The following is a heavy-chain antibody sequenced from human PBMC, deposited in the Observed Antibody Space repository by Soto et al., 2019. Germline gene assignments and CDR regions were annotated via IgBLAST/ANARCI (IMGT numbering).Heavy chain of an antibody. V-gene: IGHV4-59*01. CDR1: GGSISSYY. CDR2: IYYSGST. D-gene: IGHD2-8*01. J-gene: IGHJ6*02. Sequence: XGTLSLTFTVSGGSISSYYWSWIRQPPGKGLEWIGYIYYSGSTNYNPSLKSRVTISVDTSKNQFSLKLSSVTAADTAVYYCARGKYVDVWGQGTTVTVSS. CDR3: ARGKYVDV.